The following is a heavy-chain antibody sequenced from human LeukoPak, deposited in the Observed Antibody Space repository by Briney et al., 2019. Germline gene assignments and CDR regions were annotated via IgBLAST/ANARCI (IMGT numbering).Heavy chain of an antibody. D-gene: IGHD4-17*01. CDR1: GGSFSGYY. V-gene: IGHV4-34*01. Sequence: PSETLSLTCAVYGGSFSGYYWSWIRQPPGKGLEWIGEINHSGSTNYNPSLKSRVTISVDTSKNQFSLKLSSVTAADTAVYYCATKYYGDPSFDYWGQGTLVTVSS. CDR3: ATKYYGDPSFDY. J-gene: IGHJ4*02. CDR2: INHSGST.